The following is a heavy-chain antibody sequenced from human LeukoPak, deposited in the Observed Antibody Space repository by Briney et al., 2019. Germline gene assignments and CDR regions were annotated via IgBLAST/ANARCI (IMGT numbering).Heavy chain of an antibody. V-gene: IGHV3-7*01. CDR3: AEQSG. J-gene: IGHJ4*02. D-gene: IGHD6-19*01. CDR1: GLTFRSHC. Sequence: PTETLRLSCVDSGLTFRSHCLSWVRQAPGKGLEWVANINQDGSEEYYVDSVKGRFTISRDNAKNSLYLQMNSLRVEDTAVYYCAEQSGWGQGTLVTVSS. CDR2: INQDGSEE.